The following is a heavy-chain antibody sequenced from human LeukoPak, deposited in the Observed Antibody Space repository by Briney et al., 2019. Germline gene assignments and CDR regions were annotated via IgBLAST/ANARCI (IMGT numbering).Heavy chain of an antibody. CDR1: GFTFSNYA. CDR3: ARSLATSYYYMDV. D-gene: IGHD5-12*01. CDR2: ISYDGSNK. V-gene: IGHV3-30*04. Sequence: GRSLRLSCAASGFTFSNYAMHWVRQAPGKGLEWVAVISYDGSNKFYADSVKGRFTISRDNSKNTLHLQMNSLRAQDTAVYYCARSLATSYYYMDVWGKGTTVTVSS. J-gene: IGHJ6*03.